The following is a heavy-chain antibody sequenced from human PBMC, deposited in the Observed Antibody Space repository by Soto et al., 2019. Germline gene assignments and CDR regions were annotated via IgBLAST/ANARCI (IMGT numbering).Heavy chain of an antibody. Sequence: QVQLVQSGAELKKPGASVKVSCKASGYTFSNYDMNWVRQATGQGPEWIGWVNPNNGDTGYAQKFXGXVXXSTDISTTQAYMELTTLRSEDTAIYYCARVSRKGSAIDFDPWGQGTLITVSS. CDR3: ARVSRKGSAIDFDP. J-gene: IGHJ5*02. V-gene: IGHV1-8*01. CDR2: VNPNNGDT. CDR1: GYTFSNYD. D-gene: IGHD3-10*01.